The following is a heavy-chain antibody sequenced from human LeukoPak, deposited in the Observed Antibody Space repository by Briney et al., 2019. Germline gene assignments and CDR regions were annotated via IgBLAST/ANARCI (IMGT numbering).Heavy chain of an antibody. Sequence: GASVKVSCKASGYTFTSYYMHWVRQAPGQGLEWMGIINPSGGSTSYAQKFQGRVTMTRDTSTSTVYMELSSLRSEDTAVYYCARVQWFGELFYYFDYWGQGTLVTVSS. J-gene: IGHJ4*02. CDR3: ARVQWFGELFYYFDY. CDR2: INPSGGST. CDR1: GYTFTSYY. V-gene: IGHV1-46*01. D-gene: IGHD3-10*01.